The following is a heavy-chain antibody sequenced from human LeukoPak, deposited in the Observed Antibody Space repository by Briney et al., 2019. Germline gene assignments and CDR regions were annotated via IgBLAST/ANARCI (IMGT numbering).Heavy chain of an antibody. Sequence: GGSLRLSCAASGFTFSDYYMSWIRQAPGKGLGWVSYISSSSSYTNYADSVKGRFTISRDNAKNSLYLQMNSLRAEDTAVYYCARVSLNYDILTGYFPSRYYYGMDVWGKGTTVTVSS. CDR2: ISSSSSYT. CDR3: ARVSLNYDILTGYFPSRYYYGMDV. V-gene: IGHV3-11*06. CDR1: GFTFSDYY. J-gene: IGHJ6*04. D-gene: IGHD3-9*01.